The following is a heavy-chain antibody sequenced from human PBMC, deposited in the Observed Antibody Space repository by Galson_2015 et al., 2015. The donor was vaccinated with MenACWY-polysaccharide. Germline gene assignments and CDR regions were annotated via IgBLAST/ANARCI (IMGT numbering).Heavy chain of an antibody. CDR3: SAWLWHPYYFDC. CDR2: INNAATNT. J-gene: IGHJ4*02. Sequence: SLRLSCAASGFTFSGHGMTWVRQSPGRGLEWVSTINNAATNTHYSDSVRGRFTISRDNSRNTLYLQMNSLRAEDTAIYYCSAWLWHPYYFDCWGQGTLVTVSS. V-gene: IGHV3-23*01. D-gene: IGHD2-21*01. CDR1: GFTFSGHG.